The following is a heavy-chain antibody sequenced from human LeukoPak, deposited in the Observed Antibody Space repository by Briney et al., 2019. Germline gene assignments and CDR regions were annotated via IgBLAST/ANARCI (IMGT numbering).Heavy chain of an antibody. Sequence: PGGSLRLSCTASGLTFSTSGFNWVRQAPGKGLEWVASIGPTGSDRYHADSIKGRFTISRDNANIFLYLQMNSLRAADTAVYYCATETNGRHYDYWGQGTLLTVFS. V-gene: IGHV3-21*06. J-gene: IGHJ4*02. CDR1: GLTFSTSG. CDR2: IGPTGSDR. CDR3: ATETNGRHYDY. D-gene: IGHD1-14*01.